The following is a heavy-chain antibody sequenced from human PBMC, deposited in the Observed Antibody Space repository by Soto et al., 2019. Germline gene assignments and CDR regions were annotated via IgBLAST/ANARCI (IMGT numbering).Heavy chain of an antibody. V-gene: IGHV4-59*01. D-gene: IGHD3-10*01. J-gene: IGHJ5*02. Sequence: SETLSLTCTVSGGSISRYYWSWIRQPPGKGLEWIGYTYYSGSTNYNPSLKSRVTISVDTSKNQFSLKLSSLTAADTAVYYCARDRDGGHNWFDPWGQGTLVTV. CDR3: ARDRDGGHNWFDP. CDR1: GGSISRYY. CDR2: TYYSGST.